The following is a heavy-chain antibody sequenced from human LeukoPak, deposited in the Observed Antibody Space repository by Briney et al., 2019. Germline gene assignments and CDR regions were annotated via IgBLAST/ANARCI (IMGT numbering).Heavy chain of an antibody. J-gene: IGHJ4*02. CDR2: ISYDGSNK. CDR1: GFTFSSYA. Sequence: PGRSLRLSCAASGFTFSSYAMHWVRQAPGKGLEWVAVISYDGSNKYYADSVKGRFTISRDNSKNTLYLQMNSLRAEDTAVYYCAREVIVEATYYFDYWGQGTLVTVSS. CDR3: AREVIVEATYYFDY. D-gene: IGHD1-26*01. V-gene: IGHV3-30-3*01.